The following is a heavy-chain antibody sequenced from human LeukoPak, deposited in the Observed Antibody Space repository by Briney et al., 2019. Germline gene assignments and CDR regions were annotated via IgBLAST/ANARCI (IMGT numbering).Heavy chain of an antibody. Sequence: SETLSLTCTVSGGSISSYYWSWIRQPPGKGLEWIGYIYYSGSTSYNPSLKSRVTISVDTSKNQFSLKLSSVTAADTAVYYCATASGYDILTGIDYWGQGTLVTVSS. CDR2: IYYSGST. CDR1: GGSISSYY. V-gene: IGHV4-59*01. D-gene: IGHD3-9*01. CDR3: ATASGYDILTGIDY. J-gene: IGHJ4*02.